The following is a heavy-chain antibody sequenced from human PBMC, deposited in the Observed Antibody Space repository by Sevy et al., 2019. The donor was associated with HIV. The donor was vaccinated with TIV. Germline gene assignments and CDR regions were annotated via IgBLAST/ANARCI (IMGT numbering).Heavy chain of an antibody. D-gene: IGHD6-6*01. CDR2: ISYDASNI. J-gene: IGHJ4*02. Sequence: GGSLRLSCAASGFTFSGSAMHWVRQAPGKGLEWVALISYDASNIFYADSVKGRFTISRDNSKNARYLQMNSLRVEDTAVYYCARDGIAARLGLDYWGQGTLVTVSS. CDR3: ARDGIAARLGLDY. V-gene: IGHV3-30-3*01. CDR1: GFTFSGSA.